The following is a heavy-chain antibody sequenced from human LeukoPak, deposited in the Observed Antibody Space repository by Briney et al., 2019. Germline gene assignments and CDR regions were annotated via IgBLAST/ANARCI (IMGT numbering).Heavy chain of an antibody. CDR1: GYSISSGYY. J-gene: IGHJ4*02. CDR2: IYHSGST. V-gene: IGHV4-38-2*02. CDR3: ARTRYYYNSRSYGAPYYFDY. Sequence: SETLSLTCTVSGYSISSGYYWGWIRQPPGKGLEWIGSIYHSGSTYYNPSLKSRVTISVDTSKNQFSLSLNSVTAADTAVYYCARTRYYYNSRSYGAPYYFDYWGQGTLVTVSS. D-gene: IGHD3-10*01.